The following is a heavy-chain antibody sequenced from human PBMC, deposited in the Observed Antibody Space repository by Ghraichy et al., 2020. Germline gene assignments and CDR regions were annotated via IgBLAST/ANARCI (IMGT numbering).Heavy chain of an antibody. V-gene: IGHV1-3*01. CDR2: INAGNGNT. J-gene: IGHJ6*02. Sequence: ASVKVSCKASGYTFTSYAMHWVRQAPGQRLEWMGWINAGNGNTKYSQKFQGRVTITRDTSASTAYMELSSLRSEDTAVYYCARDLSGSYYFSYYYYGMDVWGQGTTVTVSS. CDR1: GYTFTSYA. CDR3: ARDLSGSYYFSYYYYGMDV. D-gene: IGHD1-26*01.